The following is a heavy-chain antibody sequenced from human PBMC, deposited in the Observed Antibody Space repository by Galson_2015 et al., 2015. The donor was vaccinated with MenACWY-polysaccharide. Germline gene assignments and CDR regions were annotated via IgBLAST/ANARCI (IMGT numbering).Heavy chain of an antibody. V-gene: IGHV4-31*11. CDR1: GVSISSGSHH. Sequence: TLSLTCAVSGVSISSGSHHWSWLRQHPETGLDWIGYIFNNGGPKSNPSLRSRVTISSDTSRNQFSLHLTSMTAADTATYYCAGIPSTLTSFGWFDPWGQGILVTVSS. J-gene: IGHJ5*02. CDR2: IFNNGGP. CDR3: AGIPSTLTSFGWFDP. D-gene: IGHD4-17*01.